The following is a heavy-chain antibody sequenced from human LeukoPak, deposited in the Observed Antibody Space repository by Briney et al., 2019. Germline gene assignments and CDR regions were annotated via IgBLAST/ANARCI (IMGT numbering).Heavy chain of an antibody. D-gene: IGHD1-1*01. CDR3: ARVGTTGLD. J-gene: IGHJ4*02. CDR1: GFTFSSYW. V-gene: IGHV3-74*01. Sequence: GGSLRLSCAASGFTFSSYWMHWVRRAPGKGLVWVSRINSDATTTSYADSVKGRFTVSRDNAKNTLYLQMNSLRAEDTAMYYCARVGTTGLDWGQGTLVTVSS. CDR2: INSDATTT.